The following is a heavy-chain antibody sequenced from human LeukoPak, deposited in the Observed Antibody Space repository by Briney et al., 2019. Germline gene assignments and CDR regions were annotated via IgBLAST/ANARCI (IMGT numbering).Heavy chain of an antibody. CDR3: ARGSNYYGSGSYSLAYFDY. CDR2: ISAYNGNT. J-gene: IGHJ4*02. Sequence: ASVKVSCKASGYTFTSYGISWVRQAPGQGLEWMGWISAYNGNTNYAQKLQGRVTMTTDTSTSTAYMELRSLRSGDTAVYYCARGSNYYGSGSYSLAYFDYWGQGTLVTVSS. D-gene: IGHD3-10*01. V-gene: IGHV1-18*01. CDR1: GYTFTSYG.